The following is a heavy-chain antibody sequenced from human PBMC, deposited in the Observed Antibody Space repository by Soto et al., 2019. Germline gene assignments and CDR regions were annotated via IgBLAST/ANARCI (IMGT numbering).Heavy chain of an antibody. D-gene: IGHD5-12*01. Sequence: QVQLVQSGAEVKKPGSSVKVSCKASGGTFSSYTISWVRQAPGQGLEWMGRIIPILGIANYAQKFQGRVTLTADKSTSTAYMELSSLRSEDTAVYYCAREHSGYDLKAFDIWGQGTMVTVSS. CDR1: GGTFSSYT. CDR2: IIPILGIA. J-gene: IGHJ3*02. CDR3: AREHSGYDLKAFDI. V-gene: IGHV1-69*08.